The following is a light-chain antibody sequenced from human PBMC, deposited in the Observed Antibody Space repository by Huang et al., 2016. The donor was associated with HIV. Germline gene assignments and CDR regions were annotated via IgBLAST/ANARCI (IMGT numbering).Light chain of an antibody. V-gene: IGKV1-39*01. CDR2: GAS. CDR1: QSISNY. Sequence: DIQMTQSPASLSASVGDRVTITCRATQSISNYVNWYQQKPGKAPTLLIYGASTLQSGVPSRFGGSGSGTDFTLTISSLQPEDFTTYYCQQSYNTPPTFGQGTKVEI. J-gene: IGKJ1*01. CDR3: QQSYNTPPT.